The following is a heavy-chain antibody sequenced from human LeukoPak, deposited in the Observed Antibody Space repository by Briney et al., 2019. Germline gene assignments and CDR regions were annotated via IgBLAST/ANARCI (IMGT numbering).Heavy chain of an antibody. J-gene: IGHJ4*02. CDR1: GFTFSSYE. V-gene: IGHV3-21*01. CDR2: ISSSSSYI. D-gene: IGHD1-26*01. CDR3: ARVKWEDPSFDY. Sequence: GGSLRLSCAASGFTFSSYEMNWVRQAPGKGLEWVSSISSSSSYIYYADSVKGRFTISRDNAKNSLYLQMNSLRAEDTAVYYCARVKWEDPSFDYWGQGTLVTVSS.